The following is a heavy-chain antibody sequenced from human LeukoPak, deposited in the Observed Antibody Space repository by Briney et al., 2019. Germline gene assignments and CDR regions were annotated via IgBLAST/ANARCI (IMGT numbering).Heavy chain of an antibody. CDR3: AGGPYYMTQFGLGP. Sequence: SETLSLTCTVSGGSISSYYWSWIRQPPGKGLEWIGYIYYSGSTNYNPSLKSRVTMSVDTSKNQFSLKLSSVTAADTAVYYCAGGPYYMTQFGLGPWGQGTLVTVSS. CDR1: GGSISSYY. J-gene: IGHJ5*02. CDR2: IYYSGST. V-gene: IGHV4-59*12. D-gene: IGHD3-10*01.